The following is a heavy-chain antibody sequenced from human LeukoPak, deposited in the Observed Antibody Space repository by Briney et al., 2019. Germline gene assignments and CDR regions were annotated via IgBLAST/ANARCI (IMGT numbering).Heavy chain of an antibody. CDR3: SRWRVPTTTVFYYGMDV. J-gene: IGHJ6*04. V-gene: IGHV4-39*07. CDR1: GGSISSSSYY. CDR2: IYYSGST. Sequence: SETLSLTCTVSGGSISSSSYYWGWIRQPPGKGLEWIGSIYYSGSTHYNPSLKSRVTISVDTSKNQFSLKLSSVTAADTAVYFCSRWRVPTTTVFYYGMDVWGKGTTVTVTS. D-gene: IGHD2/OR15-2a*01.